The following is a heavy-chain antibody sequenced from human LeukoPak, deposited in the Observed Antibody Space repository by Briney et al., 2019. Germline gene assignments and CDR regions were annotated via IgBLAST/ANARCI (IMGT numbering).Heavy chain of an antibody. CDR3: ARVGCSGGSCYPDY. V-gene: IGHV1-69*04. Sequence: ASVKVSCKASGGTFSSYAISWVRQAPGQGLEWMGRIIPILGIANYAQKFQGRVTITADKSTSTAYMELSSLRSEDTAVYYCARVGCSGGSCYPDYWGQGTLVTVSS. D-gene: IGHD2-15*01. CDR2: IIPILGIA. CDR1: GGTFSSYA. J-gene: IGHJ4*02.